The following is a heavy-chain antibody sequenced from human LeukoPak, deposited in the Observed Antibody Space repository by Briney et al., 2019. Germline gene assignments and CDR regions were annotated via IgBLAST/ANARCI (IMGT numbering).Heavy chain of an antibody. CDR2: ISAYNGNT. CDR3: AREAYDSNGWSRGYYYYMDV. V-gene: IGHV1-18*01. D-gene: IGHD6-19*01. CDR1: GYTFTSYG. Sequence: ASVKVSCKASGYTFTSYGISWVRQAPGQGLEWMGWISAYNGNTNYAQKLQGRVTMTTDTSTSTAYMELRSLRSDDTAVYYCAREAYDSNGWSRGYYYYMDVWGRGTTVTVSS. J-gene: IGHJ6*03.